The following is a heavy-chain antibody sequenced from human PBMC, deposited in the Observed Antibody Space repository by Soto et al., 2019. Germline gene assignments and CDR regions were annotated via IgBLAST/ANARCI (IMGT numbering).Heavy chain of an antibody. CDR3: ARGPTGNSFDP. CDR2: IYYSGNT. Sequence: QVQLQESGPGLVKPSETLSLTCTISGGSISSYYWSWIRQSPGKGQEWIGYIYYSGNTNYNPSLKRRVTISVYSSKNQFSLKFRSVTAADTAVYYCARGPTGNSFDPWGQGTLVTVSS. J-gene: IGHJ5*02. V-gene: IGHV4-59*01. CDR1: GGSISSYY. D-gene: IGHD1-1*01.